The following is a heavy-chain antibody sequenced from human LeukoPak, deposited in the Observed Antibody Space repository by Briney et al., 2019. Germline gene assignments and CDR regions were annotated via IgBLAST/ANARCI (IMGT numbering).Heavy chain of an antibody. J-gene: IGHJ5*02. CDR1: GYTFTSYG. CDR3: ARDKWELHWFDP. V-gene: IGHV1-18*01. Sequence: APVKVSCKASGYTFTSYGISWVRQAPGQGLEWMGWISAYNGNTNYAQKLQGRVTMTTDTSTSTAYMELRSLRSDDTAVYYCARDKWELHWFDPWGQGTLVTVSS. D-gene: IGHD1-26*01. CDR2: ISAYNGNT.